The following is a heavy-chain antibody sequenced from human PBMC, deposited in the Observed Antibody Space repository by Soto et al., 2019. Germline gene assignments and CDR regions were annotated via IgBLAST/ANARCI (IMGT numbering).Heavy chain of an antibody. J-gene: IGHJ4*02. CDR3: ARDVGVVTPYLYFDY. CDR2: IYYSGIT. Sequence: QVQLQESGPGLVKPSETLSLTCTVSGGSISSYYWSWIRQPPGKGLEWIGYIYYSGITNYNPSLKSRVTISVDTSKNQFSLKLSSVTPADTAVYYCARDVGVVTPYLYFDYWGQGTLVTVSS. CDR1: GGSISSYY. V-gene: IGHV4-59*01. D-gene: IGHD3-3*01.